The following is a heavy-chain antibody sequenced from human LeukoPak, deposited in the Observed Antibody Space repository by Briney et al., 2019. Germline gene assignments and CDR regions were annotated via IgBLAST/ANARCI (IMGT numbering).Heavy chain of an antibody. D-gene: IGHD3-16*01. CDR1: GGSISSGGYY. V-gene: IGHV4-30-2*01. Sequence: SETLSLTCTVSGGSISSGGYYWSWIRQPPGKGLGWIGYIYHSGSTYYNPSLKSRVTISVDRSKNQFSLKLSSVTAADTAVYYCARDRFRGGYFDYWGQGTLVTVSS. J-gene: IGHJ4*02. CDR3: ARDRFRGGYFDY. CDR2: IYHSGST.